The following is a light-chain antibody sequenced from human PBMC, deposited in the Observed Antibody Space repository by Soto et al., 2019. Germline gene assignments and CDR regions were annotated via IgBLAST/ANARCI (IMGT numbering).Light chain of an antibody. Sequence: EIVLTQSPGTLSLSPGERATLSCRASQSVSSIYLAWYQQKPGQAPRLLIYGASSRATGIPDRFSCSGSGTDFTLTISRLEPEDFAVYYCQQYGSSRWTFGQGTKVEI. V-gene: IGKV3-20*01. CDR1: QSVSSIY. J-gene: IGKJ1*01. CDR2: GAS. CDR3: QQYGSSRWT.